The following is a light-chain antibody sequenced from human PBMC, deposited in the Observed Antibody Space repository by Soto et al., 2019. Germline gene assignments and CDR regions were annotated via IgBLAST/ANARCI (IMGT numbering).Light chain of an antibody. V-gene: IGLV1-40*01. J-gene: IGLJ1*01. Sequence: QSVLTQPPSVSGAPGQRVTISCTGSSSNIGAGYDVHWYQQLPGTAPKLLIYGNSNRPSGVPDRFSGSKSGTSASLAITGLQAEDEADYYCQSYGSSLSAYVFGTGTKVTAL. CDR3: QSYGSSLSAYV. CDR1: SSNIGAGYD. CDR2: GNS.